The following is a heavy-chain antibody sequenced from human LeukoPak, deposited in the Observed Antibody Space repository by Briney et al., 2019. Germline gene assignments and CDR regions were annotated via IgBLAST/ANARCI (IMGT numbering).Heavy chain of an antibody. J-gene: IGHJ4*02. V-gene: IGHV3-53*01. Sequence: PGGSLRLSCAASGFTVSSNSMSWVRQAQGKGLEWVSLICSGGSTYYSDSVKGRFTISRDDSKNTLYFQMNSRRVEDTAVDYCSGGTARGYWGQGTLVTVSS. CDR3: SGGTARGY. D-gene: IGHD3-16*01. CDR2: ICSGGST. CDR1: GFTVSSNS.